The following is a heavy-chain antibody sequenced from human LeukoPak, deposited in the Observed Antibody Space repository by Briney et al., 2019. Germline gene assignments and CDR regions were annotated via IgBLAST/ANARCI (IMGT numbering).Heavy chain of an antibody. Sequence: KPSETLSLTCAVYGGSFSGYYWSWIRQPPGKGLEWIGTISRGGNTYYNPSLKSRVTISVDTSKNQFSLKLTSVTAADTAVYYCARRNYDVLTAYYTFDYWGRGTLVTVSS. CDR1: GGSFSGYY. J-gene: IGHJ4*02. V-gene: IGHV4-34*01. D-gene: IGHD3-9*01. CDR3: ARRNYDVLTAYYTFDY. CDR2: ISRGGNT.